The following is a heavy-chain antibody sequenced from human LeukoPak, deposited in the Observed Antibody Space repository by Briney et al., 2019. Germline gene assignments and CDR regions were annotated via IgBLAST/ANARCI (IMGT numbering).Heavy chain of an antibody. CDR3: AKDRYSSSWYWFDP. CDR1: GFTFSSYG. J-gene: IGHJ5*02. CDR2: ISYDGSNK. Sequence: GRSLRLSCAASGFTFSSYGMHWVRQAPGKGLEWVAVISYDGSNKYYAGSVKGRFTISRDNSKNTLYLQMNSLRAEDTAVYYCAKDRYSSSWYWFDPWGQGTLVTVSS. D-gene: IGHD6-13*01. V-gene: IGHV3-30*18.